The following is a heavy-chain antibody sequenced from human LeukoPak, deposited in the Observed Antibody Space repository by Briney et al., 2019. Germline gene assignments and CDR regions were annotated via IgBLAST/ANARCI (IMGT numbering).Heavy chain of an antibody. J-gene: IGHJ4*02. CDR2: IYYSGST. CDR3: ARSGGTYYGSGSYNVY. CDR1: GGSISSSSYC. Sequence: SETLSLTCAVSGGSISSSSYCWGWIRQPPGKGLEWIGSIYYSGSTYYNPSLKSRVNISVDTSKNQFSLKLSSVTAADTAVYCCARSGGTYYGSGSYNVYWGQGTLVTVSS. V-gene: IGHV4-39*07. D-gene: IGHD3-10*01.